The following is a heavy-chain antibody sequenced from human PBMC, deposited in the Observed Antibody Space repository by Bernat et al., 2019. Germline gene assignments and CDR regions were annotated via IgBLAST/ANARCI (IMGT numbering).Heavy chain of an antibody. Sequence: QVQLVESGGGVVQPGRSLRLSCATSGFTFRAYGMHWVRQAPGKGLEWVALIWFDGNSIYYGDSVKGRFTISRDNSKNSVYLQMDSLRAEDTAVYYCARGGGYGGSQSVDFWGPGTPVTVSS. CDR3: ARGGGYGGSQSVDF. V-gene: IGHV3-33*01. CDR2: IWFDGNSI. CDR1: GFTFRAYG. D-gene: IGHD1-26*01. J-gene: IGHJ4*02.